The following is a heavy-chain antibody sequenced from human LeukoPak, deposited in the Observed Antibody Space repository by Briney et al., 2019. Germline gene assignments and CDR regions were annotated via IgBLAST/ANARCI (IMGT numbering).Heavy chain of an antibody. J-gene: IGHJ4*02. D-gene: IGHD6-19*01. V-gene: IGHV4-39*07. CDR2: IYYSGST. CDR3: ARDPQHSGWYGGFDY. CDR1: GGSISSSNYY. Sequence: SETLSLTCTVSGGSISSSNYYWDWIRQPPGKGLEWIGSIYYSGSTYYNPSLKSRVTISVDTSKNQFSLKLSSVTAADTAVYYCARDPQHSGWYGGFDYWGQGTLVTVSS.